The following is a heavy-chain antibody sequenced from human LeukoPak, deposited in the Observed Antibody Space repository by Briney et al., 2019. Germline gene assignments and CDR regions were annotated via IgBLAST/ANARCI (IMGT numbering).Heavy chain of an antibody. CDR1: GYSFNNYA. Sequence: ASVKVSCKTSGYSFNNYAIHWVRQAPGQRLEWMGWINAGNGNTKYSQKFQGRVTITRDTSASTAYMELSSLRSEDTAVYYCARSREAVAGINWFDPWGQGTLVTVSS. D-gene: IGHD6-19*01. J-gene: IGHJ5*02. V-gene: IGHV1-3*01. CDR2: INAGNGNT. CDR3: ARSREAVAGINWFDP.